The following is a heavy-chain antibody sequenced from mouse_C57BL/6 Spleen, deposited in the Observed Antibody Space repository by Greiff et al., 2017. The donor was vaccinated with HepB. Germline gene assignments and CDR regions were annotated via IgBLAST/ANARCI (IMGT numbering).Heavy chain of an antibody. CDR1: GFTFTDYY. CDR2: IRNKANGYTT. V-gene: IGHV7-3*01. D-gene: IGHD2-4*01. Sequence: EVMLVESGGGLVQPGGSLSLSCAASGFTFTDYYMSWVRQPPGKALEWLGFIRNKANGYTTEYSASVKGRFTISRDNSQSILYLQMNALRAEDSATYYCASFYYHYTAFAYWGQGTLVTVSA. J-gene: IGHJ3*01. CDR3: ASFYYHYTAFAY.